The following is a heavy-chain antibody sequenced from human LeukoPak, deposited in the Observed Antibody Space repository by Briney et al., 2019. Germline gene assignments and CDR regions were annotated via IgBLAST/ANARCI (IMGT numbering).Heavy chain of an antibody. Sequence: PGGSLRLSCAASGFTFSSYGMSWVRQAPGKGLEWVSAISGSGASTYYADSVKGRFTISRDNSKNTLYLQMNSLRAEDTAVYYCAKPMGSGYDYYFDYWGQGTLVTVSS. D-gene: IGHD5-12*01. CDR3: AKPMGSGYDYYFDY. J-gene: IGHJ4*02. V-gene: IGHV3-23*01. CDR2: ISGSGAST. CDR1: GFTFSSYG.